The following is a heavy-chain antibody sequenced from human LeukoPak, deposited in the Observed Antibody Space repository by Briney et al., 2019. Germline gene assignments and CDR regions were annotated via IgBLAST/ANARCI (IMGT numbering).Heavy chain of an antibody. V-gene: IGHV3-23*01. J-gene: IGHJ4*02. CDR3: AKVKYYYDSSGYFSRTHAYYFDY. CDR1: GFTFSSYA. CDR2: ISGSGGST. Sequence: PGGSLRLSCAASGFTFSSYAMSWVRQAPGKGLEWVSAISGSGGSTYYADSVKGRFTISRDNSKNTLYLQMNSLRAEDTAVYYCAKVKYYYDSSGYFSRTHAYYFDYWGQGTLVTVSS. D-gene: IGHD3-22*01.